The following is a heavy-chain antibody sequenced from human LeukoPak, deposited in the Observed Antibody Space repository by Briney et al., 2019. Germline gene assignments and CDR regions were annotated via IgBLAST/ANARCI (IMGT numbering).Heavy chain of an antibody. CDR3: AKLIAVAGTGYY. V-gene: IGHV3-23*01. CDR1: GFTLSSYA. CDR2: IRGSGGST. D-gene: IGHD6-19*01. Sequence: GGSLRLSCAASGFTLSSYAMSWVRQAPGKGREWVSAIRGSGGSTYYADSVKGRFTISRDNSKNTLYLQMNSLRAEDTAVYYCAKLIAVAGTGYYWGQGTLVTVSS. J-gene: IGHJ4*02.